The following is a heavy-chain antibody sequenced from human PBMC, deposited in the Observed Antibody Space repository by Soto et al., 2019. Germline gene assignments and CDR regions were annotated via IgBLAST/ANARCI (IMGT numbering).Heavy chain of an antibody. CDR3: ARDSGTGEYYFDY. CDR1: GFTFSSYG. CDR2: IWYDGSNK. Sequence: QVQLVESGGGVVQPGRSLRLSCAASGFTFSSYGMHWVRQAPGKGLEWVAVIWYDGSNKYYADSVKGRFTISRDNSKNTLYLQMNSLRAEDTAVYYCARDSGTGEYYFDYWGQGTLFTVSS. J-gene: IGHJ4*02. D-gene: IGHD7-27*01. V-gene: IGHV3-33*01.